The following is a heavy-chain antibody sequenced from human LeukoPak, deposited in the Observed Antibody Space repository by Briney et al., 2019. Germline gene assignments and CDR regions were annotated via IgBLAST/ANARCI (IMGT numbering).Heavy chain of an antibody. V-gene: IGHV1-69*05. J-gene: IGHJ4*02. CDR2: IIPIFATP. D-gene: IGHD6-19*01. CDR1: GGTFSTSD. CDR3: ARKRGHSSGWYKYYFDY. Sequence: SVKVSCKASGGTFSTSDINWVRLAPGQGLEWMGDIIPIFATPNYAQKLQGRVTMTTDTSTSTAYMELRSPRPDDTAVYYCARKRGHSSGWYKYYFDYWGQGTLVTVSS.